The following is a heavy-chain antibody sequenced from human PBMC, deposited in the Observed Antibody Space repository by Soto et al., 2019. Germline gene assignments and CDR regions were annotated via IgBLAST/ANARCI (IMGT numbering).Heavy chain of an antibody. D-gene: IGHD2-15*01. V-gene: IGHV1-2*02. CDR2: INANTGGT. J-gene: IGHJ5*02. CDR1: GYTFAEFY. CDR3: ARDGNYYTSGEGHLCDP. Sequence: QIELVQSGAEVTKSGASVKVYCKTSGYTFAEFYVHWVRQVPGQGLEWMGWINANTGGTHYAVKFQDRATMTRDTSIRTAYRELARLRSDDTDTYYCARDGNYYTSGEGHLCDPWGQGTLITVSP.